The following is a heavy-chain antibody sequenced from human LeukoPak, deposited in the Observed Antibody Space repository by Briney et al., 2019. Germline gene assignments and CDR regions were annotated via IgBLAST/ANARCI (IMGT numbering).Heavy chain of an antibody. V-gene: IGHV4-39*07. J-gene: IGHJ3*02. CDR2: VYYIGST. D-gene: IGHD5-24*01. Sequence: WETLSLTCTVSGDSISRSSDYWGWIRQPPGKGPEWIGSVYYIGSTFYNPSLKSRLTISIDTSKNQFSLKLRSVTAADTAVYYCAREDAEQMDNSFDIWGQGTMVTASS. CDR3: AREDAEQMDNSFDI. CDR1: GDSISRSSDY.